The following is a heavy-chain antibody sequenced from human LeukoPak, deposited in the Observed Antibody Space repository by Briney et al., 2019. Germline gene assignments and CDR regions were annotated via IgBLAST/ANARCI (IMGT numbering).Heavy chain of an antibody. D-gene: IGHD2-2*01. J-gene: IGHJ4*02. Sequence: GESMKISCKGSGYSFTSYWIGWVRQMPGKGLEWMGIIYPGDSDTRYSPSFQGQVTISADKSISTAYLQWSSLKASDTAMYYCARHLAEYQLLQDYWGQGTLVTVSS. CDR2: IYPGDSDT. V-gene: IGHV5-51*01. CDR3: ARHLAEYQLLQDY. CDR1: GYSFTSYW.